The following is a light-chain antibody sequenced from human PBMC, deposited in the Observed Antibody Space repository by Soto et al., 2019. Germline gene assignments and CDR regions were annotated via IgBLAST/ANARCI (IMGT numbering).Light chain of an antibody. J-gene: IGKJ1*01. Sequence: DIQMTQSPSSVSASVGDRVTITFRASQGISSWLAWYQQKPGKPPKLLIYEESTLHSGVPSRFSGSGSGTEFTLIISGLQPDDSATYYCQQYTNTNNPWMFGQGTKVDI. V-gene: IGKV1D-12*01. CDR3: QQYTNTNNPWM. CDR1: QGISSW. CDR2: EES.